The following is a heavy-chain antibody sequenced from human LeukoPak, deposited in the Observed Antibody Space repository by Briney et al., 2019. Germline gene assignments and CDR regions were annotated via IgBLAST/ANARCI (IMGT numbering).Heavy chain of an antibody. V-gene: IGHV4-59*01. CDR3: ARGGLEWLLPYNWFDP. CDR2: IYYSGST. Sequence: SETLSLTCTVSGGSTSSYYWSWIRQPPGKGLEWIGYIYYSGSTNYNPSLKSRVTISVDTSKNQFSLKLSSVTAADTAVYYCARGGLEWLLPYNWFDPWGQGTLVTVSS. D-gene: IGHD3-3*01. CDR1: GGSTSSYY. J-gene: IGHJ5*02.